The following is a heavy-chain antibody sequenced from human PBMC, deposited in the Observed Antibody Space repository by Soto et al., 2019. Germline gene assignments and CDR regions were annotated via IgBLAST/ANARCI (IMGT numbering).Heavy chain of an antibody. Sequence: GGSLRLSCAASGFTFSSYGMHWVRQAPGKGLEWVAVISYDGSNKYYADSVKGRFTISRDNSKNTLYLQMNSLRAEDTAVYYCAKDLLDLPRYFDYWGQGTLVTVSS. CDR3: AKDLLDLPRYFDY. J-gene: IGHJ4*02. V-gene: IGHV3-30*18. D-gene: IGHD3-9*01. CDR2: ISYDGSNK. CDR1: GFTFSSYG.